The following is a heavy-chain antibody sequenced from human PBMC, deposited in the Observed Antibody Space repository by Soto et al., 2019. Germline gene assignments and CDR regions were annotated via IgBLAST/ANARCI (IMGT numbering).Heavy chain of an antibody. CDR1: GGSFNGYH. Sequence: SSETLSLTCAVYGGSFNGYHWSWIRQPPGKGLEWIGEINHSGSTNYNPSLKSRATISVDTSKNQFSLKLSSVTAADTAVYYCGRGIAMRVVVESDAPENYYLDPWGQGTLVTVSS. D-gene: IGHD3-22*01. CDR3: GRGIAMRVVVESDAPENYYLDP. J-gene: IGHJ5*02. V-gene: IGHV4-34*01. CDR2: INHSGST.